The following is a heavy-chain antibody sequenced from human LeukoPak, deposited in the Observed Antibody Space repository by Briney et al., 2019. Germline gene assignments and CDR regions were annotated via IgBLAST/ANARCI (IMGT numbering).Heavy chain of an antibody. D-gene: IGHD3-10*01. Sequence: QAGGSLRLSCAASGFTFSSYNMNWVRQAPGKGLEWVSYISSSSDTIYYADSVKGRFTISRDNAKNSLYLQVNSLRAEDTAVYYCAKGGGATAFDYWGQGTLVTVSS. CDR3: AKGGGATAFDY. CDR1: GFTFSSYN. CDR2: ISSSSDTI. V-gene: IGHV3-48*01. J-gene: IGHJ4*02.